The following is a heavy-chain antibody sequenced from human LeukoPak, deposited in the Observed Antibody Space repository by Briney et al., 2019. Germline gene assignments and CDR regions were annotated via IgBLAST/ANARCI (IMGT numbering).Heavy chain of an antibody. CDR1: GYTFTSYG. CDR3: ARVPRYCSSTSCHPQDFDY. CDR2: ISAYNGNT. J-gene: IGHJ4*02. Sequence: ASVKVSCKASGYTFTSYGISWVRQAPGQGLEWMGWISAYNGNTNYAQKLQGRVTMTTDTSTCTAYMELRSLRSDDTAVYYCARVPRYCSSTSCHPQDFDYWGQGTLVTVSS. D-gene: IGHD2-2*01. V-gene: IGHV1-18*01.